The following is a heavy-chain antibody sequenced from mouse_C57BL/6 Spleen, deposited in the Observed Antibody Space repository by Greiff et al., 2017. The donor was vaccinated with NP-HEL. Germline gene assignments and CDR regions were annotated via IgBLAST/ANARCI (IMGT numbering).Heavy chain of an antibody. D-gene: IGHD3-2*02. CDR3: ARQDSSGYYISFDY. V-gene: IGHV1-80*01. Sequence: VQLQQSGAELVKPGASVKISCKASGYAFSSYWMNWVKQRPGKGLEWIGQIYPGDGDTNYNGKFKGKATLTADKSSSTAYMQLSSLTSEDSAVYFCARQDSSGYYISFDYWGQGTTLTVSS. CDR1: GYAFSSYW. J-gene: IGHJ2*01. CDR2: IYPGDGDT.